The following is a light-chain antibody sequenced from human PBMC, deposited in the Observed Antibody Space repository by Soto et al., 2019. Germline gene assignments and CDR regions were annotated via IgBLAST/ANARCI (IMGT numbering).Light chain of an antibody. J-gene: IGKJ5*01. V-gene: IGKV1-33*01. CDR3: QQYSHLIT. CDR1: QDISNY. Sequence: DIQMTQSPSSLSASVGDRVTITCQASQDISNYLNWYQQKLGKAPKLLIYDASNLETGVPSRFSGSGSGTDFTFTISSLQPEDIANYYCQQYSHLITFGQGTRLEIK. CDR2: DAS.